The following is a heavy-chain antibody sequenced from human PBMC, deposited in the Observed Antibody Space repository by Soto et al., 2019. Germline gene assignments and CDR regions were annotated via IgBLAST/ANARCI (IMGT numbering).Heavy chain of an antibody. CDR3: ARQGGEYNTMSDY. CDR2: IYPGDSDA. Sequence: GESLKISCKGSGYTFSKYWIGWVCQTPGKGLEWMGMIYPGDSDARYSPSFEGQVTFSAGKSINTAYLQWSSLKASDTAMYYCARQGGEYNTMSDYWGQGTLVTVSS. J-gene: IGHJ4*02. D-gene: IGHD3-10*01. CDR1: GYTFSKYW. V-gene: IGHV5-51*01.